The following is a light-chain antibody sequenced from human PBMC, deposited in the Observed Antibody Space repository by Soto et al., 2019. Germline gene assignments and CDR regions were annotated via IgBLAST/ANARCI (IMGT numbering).Light chain of an antibody. V-gene: IGKV3D-15*01. J-gene: IGKJ3*01. Sequence: EILLTQSPATLSVSPGERATLSCRASQTVSSNLAWYQQKPGQAPRLLIYGASTRATGTPARFSGSGSGTEFTLTISSLQSEDFAVYYCHQYGNWPPRTFGPGTRVDIK. CDR1: QTVSSN. CDR3: HQYGNWPPRT. CDR2: GAS.